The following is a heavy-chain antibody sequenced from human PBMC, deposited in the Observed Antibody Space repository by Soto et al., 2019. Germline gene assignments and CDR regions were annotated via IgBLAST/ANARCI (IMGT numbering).Heavy chain of an antibody. D-gene: IGHD2-15*01. Sequence: SETLSLTCTVSGGSISSSSYYWGLIRQPPGKGLEWIGSIYYSGSTYYNPSLKSRVTISVDTSKNQFSLKLSSVTAADTAVYYCARQYYCSGGSCYSGFDYWGQGTLVTVSS. CDR3: ARQYYCSGGSCYSGFDY. CDR2: IYYSGST. V-gene: IGHV4-39*01. J-gene: IGHJ4*02. CDR1: GGSISSSSYY.